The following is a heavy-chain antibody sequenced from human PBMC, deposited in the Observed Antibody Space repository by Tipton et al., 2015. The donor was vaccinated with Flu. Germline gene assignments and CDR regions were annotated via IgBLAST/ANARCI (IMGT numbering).Heavy chain of an antibody. D-gene: IGHD1-1*01. Sequence: SGFTFSDTYMSWIRQAPGRGLEWVSYISSGGETINYADSVKGRFIISRDNTKNSLYLQMNSLNAEDTAVFYCARIKATQYYYYGMDVWGQGTTVTVSS. J-gene: IGHJ6*02. V-gene: IGHV3-11*01. CDR1: GFTFSDTY. CDR3: ARIKATQYYYYGMDV. CDR2: ISSGGETI.